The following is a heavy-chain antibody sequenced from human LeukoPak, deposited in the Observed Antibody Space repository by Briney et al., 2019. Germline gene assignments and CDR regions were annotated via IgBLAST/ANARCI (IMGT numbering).Heavy chain of an antibody. V-gene: IGHV3-13*03. CDR1: GFTFSSYD. CDR3: AKLRFLEWFPFDI. CDR2: IGTAGDT. J-gene: IGHJ3*02. D-gene: IGHD3-3*01. Sequence: GGSLRLSCAACGFTFSSYDMHWVRQATGKGLEWVSAIGTAGDTYYPGSVKGQFTISRENAKNPLYLQMNSLRAGDTAVYYCAKLRFLEWFPFDIWGQGTMVTVSS.